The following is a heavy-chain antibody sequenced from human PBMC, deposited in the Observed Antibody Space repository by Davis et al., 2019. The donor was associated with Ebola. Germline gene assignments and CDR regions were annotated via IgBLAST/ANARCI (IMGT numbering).Heavy chain of an antibody. D-gene: IGHD6-19*01. V-gene: IGHV5-10-1*01. CDR1: GYSFTSYW. CDR2: IDPSDSYT. J-gene: IGHJ4*02. CDR3: ARLGGGSSGWSQESTE. Sequence: GESLKISCKGSGYSFTSYWISWVRQMPGKGLEWMGRIDPSDSYTNYSPSFQGHVTISADKSISTAYLQWSSLKASDTAMYYCARLGGGSSGWSQESTEWGQGTLVTVSS.